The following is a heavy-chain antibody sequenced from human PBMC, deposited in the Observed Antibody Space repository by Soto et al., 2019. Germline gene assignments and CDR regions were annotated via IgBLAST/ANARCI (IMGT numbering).Heavy chain of an antibody. J-gene: IGHJ6*02. CDR1: GGTFSSYA. CDR2: IIPIFGTA. Sequence: QVQLVQSGAEVKKPGSSVKVSCKASGGTFSSYAISWVRQAPGQGLEWMGGIIPIFGTANYAQKFQGRVTITADESTSTAYMELSSLRSEDTAVYYCARSKKSYDCWSGFYEAFVWGQGTTVTVSS. CDR3: ARSKKSYDCWSGFYEAFV. D-gene: IGHD3-3*01. V-gene: IGHV1-69*01.